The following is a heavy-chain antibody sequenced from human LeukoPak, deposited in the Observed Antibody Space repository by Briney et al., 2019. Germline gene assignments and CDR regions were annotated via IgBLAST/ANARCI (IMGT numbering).Heavy chain of an antibody. V-gene: IGHV4-34*01. CDR1: GGSFSGYY. Sequence: PSETLSLTCAVYGGSFSGYYWSWIRQPPGKGLEWIGEINHSGSTNYNPSLKSRVTISVDTSKNQFSLKLSSVTAADTAVYYCARVYYYGSGSYFWFDPWGQGTLVTVSS. J-gene: IGHJ5*02. CDR2: INHSGST. CDR3: ARVYYYGSGSYFWFDP. D-gene: IGHD3-10*01.